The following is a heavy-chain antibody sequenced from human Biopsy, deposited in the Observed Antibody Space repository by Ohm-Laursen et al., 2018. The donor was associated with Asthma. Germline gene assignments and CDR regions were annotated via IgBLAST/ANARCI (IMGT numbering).Heavy chain of an antibody. CDR3: ARVDTIFGVVIPIYYYYGMDV. D-gene: IGHD3-3*01. CDR2: ISSSSSYL. CDR1: GFTFSSYS. Sequence: SLRLSCAASGFTFSSYSMNWVRQAPGKALEWVSSISSSSSYLYYADSVKGRFTISRDNAKNSLYLQMNSLSAEDTAVYYCARVDTIFGVVIPIYYYYGMDVWGQGTTVTVSS. J-gene: IGHJ6*02. V-gene: IGHV3-21*01.